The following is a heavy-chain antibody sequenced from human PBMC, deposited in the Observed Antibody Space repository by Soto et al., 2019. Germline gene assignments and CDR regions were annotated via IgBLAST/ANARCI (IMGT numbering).Heavy chain of an antibody. D-gene: IGHD3-9*01. J-gene: IGHJ4*02. V-gene: IGHV4-59*01. CDR3: ARDLRYFDPWDY. CDR1: GGSISSYY. Sequence: SETLSLTCTVSGGSISSYYWSWIRQPPGKGLEWIGNIYYSGSTNYNPSLKSRVTISVDTSKNRFSLKLSSVTAADTAVYYCARDLRYFDPWDYWGQGTLVTVSS. CDR2: IYYSGST.